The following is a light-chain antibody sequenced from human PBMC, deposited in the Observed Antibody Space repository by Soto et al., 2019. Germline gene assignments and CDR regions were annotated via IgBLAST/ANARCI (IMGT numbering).Light chain of an antibody. CDR1: SSNIGSNY. V-gene: IGLV1-47*01. CDR3: AAWDDSLSGL. CDR2: KNN. Sequence: QPVLTQPPSASGTPGQRVTISCSGSSSNIGSNYVYWYQQLPGTAPKLLIYKNNQRPSGVPDRFSGSKSGTSASLAISGLRSEDEAEYYCAAWDDSLSGLFGGGTKLTVL. J-gene: IGLJ2*01.